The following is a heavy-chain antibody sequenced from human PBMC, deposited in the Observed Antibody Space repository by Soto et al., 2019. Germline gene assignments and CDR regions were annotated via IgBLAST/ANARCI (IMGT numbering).Heavy chain of an antibody. CDR2: ISSSSSTI. CDR3: ASGYYDFWSGYFQWFDP. D-gene: IGHD3-3*01. J-gene: IGHJ5*02. V-gene: IGHV3-48*02. CDR1: GFTFSSYS. Sequence: GGSLRLSCAASGFTFSSYSMNWVRQAPGKGLEWVSYISSSSSTIYYADSVKGRFTISRDNAKNSLYLQMNSLRDEDTAVYYCASGYYDFWSGYFQWFDPWGQGTLVTVSS.